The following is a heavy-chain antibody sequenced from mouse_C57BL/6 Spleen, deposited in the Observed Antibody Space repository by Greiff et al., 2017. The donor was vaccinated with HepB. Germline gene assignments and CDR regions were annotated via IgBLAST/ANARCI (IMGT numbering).Heavy chain of an antibody. Sequence: EVKVVESGPGMVKPSQSLSLTCTVTGYSITSGYDWHWIRHFPGNKLEWMGYISYSGSTNYNPSLKSRISITHDTSKNHFFLKLNSVTTEDTATYYCARGVYYGSSYDWYFDVWGTGTTVTVSS. V-gene: IGHV3-1*01. J-gene: IGHJ1*03. CDR1: GYSITSGYD. CDR3: ARGVYYGSSYDWYFDV. CDR2: ISYSGST. D-gene: IGHD1-1*01.